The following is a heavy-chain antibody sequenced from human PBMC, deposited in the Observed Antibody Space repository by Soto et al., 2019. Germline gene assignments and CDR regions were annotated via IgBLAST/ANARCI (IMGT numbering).Heavy chain of an antibody. J-gene: IGHJ1*01. Sequence: PGGSLRLSCASSGFTFSSYSMNWVHQAPGKGLEWVSSISSRVSCIYYADSFRCRFTITRDDAKNSLYLQMNSLRAEDTAVYYCARGLGMPYGMATIQYFQHWGQGTLVTVSS. D-gene: IGHD5-12*01. CDR1: GFTFSSYS. CDR3: ARGLGMPYGMATIQYFQH. V-gene: IGHV3-21*01. CDR2: ISSRVSCI.